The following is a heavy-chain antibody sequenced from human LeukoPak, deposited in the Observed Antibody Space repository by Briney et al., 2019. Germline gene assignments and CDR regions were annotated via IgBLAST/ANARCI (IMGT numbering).Heavy chain of an antibody. V-gene: IGHV1-69*13. CDR2: ISPLLGAS. Sequence: GASVKVSCKASGGTFSDHIIFWVRQAPGQGLEWMGGISPLLGASSHIQKFQDRVTITADESASTAYMELSNLTSADTAVYYCATYDILTGFEYWGQGTLVTVSS. D-gene: IGHD3-9*01. J-gene: IGHJ4*02. CDR1: GGTFSDHI. CDR3: ATYDILTGFEY.